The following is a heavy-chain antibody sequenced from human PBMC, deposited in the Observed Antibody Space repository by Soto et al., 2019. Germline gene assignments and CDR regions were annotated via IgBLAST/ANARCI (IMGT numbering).Heavy chain of an antibody. V-gene: IGHV1-18*01. CDR1: GYTFTSYG. J-gene: IGHJ6*02. Sequence: QVQLVQSGAEVKKPGASVKVSCKASGYTFTSYGISWVRQAPGQGLEWMGWISAYNGNTNYAQKLQGRVTMTTDTTTSTAYMELRSLRSDDTAVYYCARNGVFSSSGWSYYYYGMDVWGQGTTVTVSS. D-gene: IGHD6-19*01. CDR2: ISAYNGNT. CDR3: ARNGVFSSSGWSYYYYGMDV.